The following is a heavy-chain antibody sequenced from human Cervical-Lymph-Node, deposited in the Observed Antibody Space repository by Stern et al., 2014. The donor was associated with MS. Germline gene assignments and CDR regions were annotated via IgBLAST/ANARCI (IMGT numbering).Heavy chain of an antibody. CDR3: ARAMTTLAPGVHDY. Sequence: QEQLVESGGGVVQPGRSLRLSCAASGFTFSSYGMHWVRQAPGKGLAWVAVISYDGSNKYYADSVKGRFTISRDNSKNTLYLQMNSLRAEDTAVYYCARAMTTLAPGVHDYWGQGTLVTVSS. J-gene: IGHJ4*02. V-gene: IGHV3-30*03. D-gene: IGHD4-11*01. CDR1: GFTFSSYG. CDR2: ISYDGSNK.